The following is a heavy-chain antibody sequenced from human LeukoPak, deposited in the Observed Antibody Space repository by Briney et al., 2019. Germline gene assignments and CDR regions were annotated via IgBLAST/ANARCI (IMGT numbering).Heavy chain of an antibody. Sequence: PGGSLRLSCAASGFTFSSFAMSWVRQAPGKGLEWVSPISSSGGSTYYADSVKGRFTISRDNSKNTLYLQMNSLIAEDTALYYCAXGXXXXXSLDXXXQXTLVTVXS. CDR3: AXGXXXXXSLDX. J-gene: IGHJ4*02. V-gene: IGHV3-23*01. CDR1: GFTFSSFA. CDR2: ISSSGGST.